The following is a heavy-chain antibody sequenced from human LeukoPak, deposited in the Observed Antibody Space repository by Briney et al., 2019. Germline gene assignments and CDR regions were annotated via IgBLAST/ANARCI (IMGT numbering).Heavy chain of an antibody. D-gene: IGHD2/OR15-2a*01. CDR2: INSDGSWT. CDR1: GNYW. CDR3: VSFYETY. Sequence: GGSLRLSCAASGNYWMHWVRQAPGKGLVWVSHINSDGSWTSYADSVKGRFTISKDNAKSTVYLQMNSLRAEDTAVYYCVSFYETYWGRGTLVTVSS. J-gene: IGHJ4*02. V-gene: IGHV3-74*01.